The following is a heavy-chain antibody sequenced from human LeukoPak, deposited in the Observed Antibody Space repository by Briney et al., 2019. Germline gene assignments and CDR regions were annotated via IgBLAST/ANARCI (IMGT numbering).Heavy chain of an antibody. CDR2: ISAYNGNT. J-gene: IGHJ6*02. CDR1: GYTFTSYG. V-gene: IGHV1-18*01. Sequence: ASVKVSCKASGYTFTSYGISWVRQAPGQGLEWMGWISAYNGNTNYAQKLRGRVTMTTDTSTSTAYMELGSLRSDDTAVYYCARFNPDYGMDVWGQGTTVTVSS. CDR3: ARFNPDYGMDV.